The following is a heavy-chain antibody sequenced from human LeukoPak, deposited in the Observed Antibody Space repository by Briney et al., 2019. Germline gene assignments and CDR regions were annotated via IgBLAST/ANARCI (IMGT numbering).Heavy chain of an antibody. CDR3: ARGSSSWYQFDY. Sequence: GGSLRLSCAASGFTFSSYEMNWVRQAPGKGLEWVSYISSSGSTIYYADSVKGRFTISRGNAKNSLYLQMNSLRAEDTAVYYCARGSSSWYQFDYWGQGTLVTVSS. J-gene: IGHJ4*02. D-gene: IGHD6-13*01. CDR1: GFTFSSYE. V-gene: IGHV3-48*03. CDR2: ISSSGSTI.